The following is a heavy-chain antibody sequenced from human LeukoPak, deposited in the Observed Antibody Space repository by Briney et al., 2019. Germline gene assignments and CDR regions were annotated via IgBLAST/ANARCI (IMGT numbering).Heavy chain of an antibody. V-gene: IGHV3-30*02. CDR1: GMTFDRHG. J-gene: IGHJ4*02. Sequence: GGSLRLPCVVSGMTFDRHGMHWVRQPPGKGLEWLAFIKYDGSRTDYEDSVQGRFSVPRDNSKNTLYLEMNSLREEDTAIYYCIKDTIFTVDPFDYWGQGTLVTVSS. D-gene: IGHD3-3*01. CDR2: IKYDGSRT. CDR3: IKDTIFTVDPFDY.